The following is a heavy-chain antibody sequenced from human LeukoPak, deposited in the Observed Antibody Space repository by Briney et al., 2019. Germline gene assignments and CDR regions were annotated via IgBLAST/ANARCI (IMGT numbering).Heavy chain of an antibody. J-gene: IGHJ4*02. D-gene: IGHD4-17*01. CDR3: ARDFRNTGFDY. CDR1: EFPFSKFC. Sequence: GGSLRLSCVVSEFPFSKFCMSWFRQAPGKGLEWISYICSDSRIIHYADSVKGRFTISRDNGKNSLYLQMNSLRAEHTAVYYCARDFRNTGFDYWGQGTLVTVSS. CDR2: ICSDSRII. V-gene: IGHV3-11*01.